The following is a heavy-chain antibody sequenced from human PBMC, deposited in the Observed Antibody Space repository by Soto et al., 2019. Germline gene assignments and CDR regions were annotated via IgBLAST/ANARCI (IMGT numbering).Heavy chain of an antibody. CDR3: ARQAYDFWSGYWMDV. Sequence: GESLKISCKGSGYSFTSYWIGWVRQMPGKGLEWMGIIYPGDSDTRYSPSFQGQVTISADKSISTAYLQWSSLKASDTAMYYCARQAYDFWSGYWMDVWGQGTTVTVSS. V-gene: IGHV5-51*01. D-gene: IGHD3-3*01. CDR2: IYPGDSDT. CDR1: GYSFTSYW. J-gene: IGHJ6*02.